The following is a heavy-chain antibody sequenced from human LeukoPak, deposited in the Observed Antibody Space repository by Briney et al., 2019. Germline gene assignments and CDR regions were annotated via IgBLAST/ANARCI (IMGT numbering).Heavy chain of an antibody. CDR3: ARSLGRYCSGGPCFYFDY. CDR1: GFTSRNYW. Sequence: GDSLRLSCAASGFTSRNYWMTWVRQAPGKGLEFVAGINQDGRETYYLDSMNGRLTISRDTARNSLHLQMNSLGAEDTAVYYCARSLGRYCSGGPCFYFDYWGQGTLVTVSS. V-gene: IGHV3-7*01. CDR2: INQDGRET. D-gene: IGHD2-15*01. J-gene: IGHJ4*02.